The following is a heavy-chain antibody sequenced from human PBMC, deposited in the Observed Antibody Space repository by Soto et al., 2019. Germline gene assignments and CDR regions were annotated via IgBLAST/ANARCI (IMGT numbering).Heavy chain of an antibody. CDR1: GGTFSSYA. CDR3: ARAPDEPPVVTDGAGGMAV. J-gene: IGHJ6*02. D-gene: IGHD2-15*01. Sequence: QVQLVQSGAEVKKPGSSVKVSCKASGGTFSSYAISWERQAPGQGLEWMGGSIPIFGTANYAQKFQGRVTITADEAMSPDYMELSSLGSEDTAVYYCARAPDEPPVVTDGAGGMAVWGQGPTVTVSS. V-gene: IGHV1-69*12. CDR2: SIPIFGTA.